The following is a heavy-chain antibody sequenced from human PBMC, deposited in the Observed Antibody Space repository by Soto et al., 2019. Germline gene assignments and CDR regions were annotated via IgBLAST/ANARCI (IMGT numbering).Heavy chain of an antibody. D-gene: IGHD6-19*01. V-gene: IGHV4-34*01. CDR2: INHSGST. CDR1: GGSFSGYY. Sequence: SETLSLTCAVYGGSFSGYYWSWIRQPPGKGLEWIGEINHSGSTNYNPSLKSRVTISVDTSKNQFSLKLSSVTAADTAVYYCARGAPYSSGWYVRKYFDYWGQGTLVTVSS. CDR3: ARGAPYSSGWYVRKYFDY. J-gene: IGHJ4*02.